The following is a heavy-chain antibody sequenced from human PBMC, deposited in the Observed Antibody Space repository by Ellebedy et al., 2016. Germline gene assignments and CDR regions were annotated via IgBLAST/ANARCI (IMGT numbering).Heavy chain of an antibody. V-gene: IGHV1-3*01. D-gene: IGHD6-13*01. CDR1: GYSFSKYS. Sequence: ASVKVSCKASGYSFSKYSMHWVRQAPGQRLEWMGWINAGNANTKYSQSFQGRVTITRDTSASTAYLELSSLRSEETAVYYCAREVIAAAGIQPNFDYWGQGTLVTVSS. CDR3: AREVIAAAGIQPNFDY. CDR2: INAGNANT. J-gene: IGHJ4*02.